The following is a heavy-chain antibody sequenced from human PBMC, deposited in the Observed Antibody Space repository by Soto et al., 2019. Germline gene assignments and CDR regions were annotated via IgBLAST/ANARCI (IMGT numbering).Heavy chain of an antibody. CDR3: VGRQPY. J-gene: IGHJ4*02. D-gene: IGHD2-2*01. V-gene: IGHV3-30-3*01. Sequence: PGGSLRLSCAASGFTFSSYAMHWVRQAPGKGLEWVAVISYDGSNKYYADSVKGRFTISRDNSKNTLYLQMNTLRAEDTAVYYCVGRQPYWGQVTLVTVSS. CDR2: ISYDGSNK. CDR1: GFTFSSYA.